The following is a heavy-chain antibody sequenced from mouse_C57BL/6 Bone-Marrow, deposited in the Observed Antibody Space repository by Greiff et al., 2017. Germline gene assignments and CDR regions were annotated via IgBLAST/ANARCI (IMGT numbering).Heavy chain of an antibody. Sequence: VQLQQSGAELVRPGASVKLSCKASGYTFTDYYINWVKQRPGQGLEWIARIYPGSGNTYYNEKFKGKATLTAEKSSSTAYMQLSSLTSEDSAVYFCARGGFTTVAPSYWYFDVWGTGTTVTVSS. V-gene: IGHV1-76*01. D-gene: IGHD1-1*01. J-gene: IGHJ1*03. CDR1: GYTFTDYY. CDR2: IYPGSGNT. CDR3: ARGGFTTVAPSYWYFDV.